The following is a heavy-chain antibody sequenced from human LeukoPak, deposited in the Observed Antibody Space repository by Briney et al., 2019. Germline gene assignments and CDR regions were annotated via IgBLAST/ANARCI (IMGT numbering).Heavy chain of an antibody. V-gene: IGHV3-11*01. CDR3: ARDFSPEGGDAFDI. CDR2: ISSSGSTI. D-gene: IGHD1-14*01. Sequence: XXXXIRQXPGXGLEWXXYISSSGSTIYYADSVKARFTISRDNAKNSLYLQMNSLRAEDTAVYYCARDFSPEGGDAFDIWGQGTMVTVSS. J-gene: IGHJ3*02. CDR1: X.